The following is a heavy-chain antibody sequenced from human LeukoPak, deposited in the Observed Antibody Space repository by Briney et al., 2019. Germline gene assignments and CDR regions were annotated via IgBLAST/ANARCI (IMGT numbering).Heavy chain of an antibody. D-gene: IGHD3-16*01. CDR1: GFTFSNSW. CDR2: IATDGSIM. J-gene: IGHJ4*02. V-gene: IGHV3-74*01. CDR3: ESYTAKKWPPWF. Sequence: QPGGFLRLSCAASGFTFSNSWMHWVRQAPGKGLVWVSNIATDGSIMSYADSVKGRFTISRDNAKNTLFLQMNSLRVEDTAVYYCESYTAKKWPPWFWGQGTLVTVSS.